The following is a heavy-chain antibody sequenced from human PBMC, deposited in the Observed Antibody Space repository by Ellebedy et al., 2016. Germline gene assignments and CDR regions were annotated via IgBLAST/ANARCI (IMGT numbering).Heavy chain of an antibody. V-gene: IGHV4-38-2*02. J-gene: IGHJ6*02. CDR2: IYQSGST. CDR1: GYSISSGHY. CDR3: ARVKLLWFEDPGSDYYYGMDV. D-gene: IGHD3-10*01. Sequence: GSLRLXXTVSGYSISSGHYWGWIRQPPGKGLEWIGSIYQSGSTYYNPSLQSRVTISVDTSKNRFSLKLSSVTPADTAVYHCARVKLLWFEDPGSDYYYGMDVWGQGTTVTVSS.